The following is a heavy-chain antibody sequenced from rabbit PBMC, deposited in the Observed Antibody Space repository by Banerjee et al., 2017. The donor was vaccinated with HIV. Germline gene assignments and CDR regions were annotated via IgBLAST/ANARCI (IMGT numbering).Heavy chain of an antibody. Sequence: QSLEESGGDLVKPGASLTLTCTASGFSFSYNYYMCWVRQAPGKGLEWIAYIFPNYGTKDYASWVNGRFTISKTSSTTVTLQMTSLTAADTATYFCARGPGGVGYDLWGPGHPRHRL. CDR1: GFSFSYNYY. J-gene: IGHJ4*01. CDR3: ARGPGGVGYDL. V-gene: IGHV1S40*01. D-gene: IGHD3-1*01. CDR2: IFPNYGTK.